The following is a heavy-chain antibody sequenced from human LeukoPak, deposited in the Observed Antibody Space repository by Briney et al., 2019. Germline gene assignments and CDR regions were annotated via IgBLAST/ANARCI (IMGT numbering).Heavy chain of an antibody. CDR2: ISGSGGST. CDR1: GFTFSSYA. V-gene: IGHV3-23*01. CDR3: AKDWLWFGDPAKYGMDV. J-gene: IGHJ6*02. D-gene: IGHD3-10*01. Sequence: PGGSLRLSCAASGFTFSSYAMSWVRKAPGKGLEWVSAISGSGGSTYNAASVKGRFTISRDNSKNTLYLQMSSLRAEETAVYYCAKDWLWFGDPAKYGMDVWGRGTTVTVSS.